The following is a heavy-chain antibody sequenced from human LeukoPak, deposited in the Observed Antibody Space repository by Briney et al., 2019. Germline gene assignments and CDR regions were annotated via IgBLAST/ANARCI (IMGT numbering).Heavy chain of an antibody. D-gene: IGHD4-17*01. Sequence: PSETLSLTCAVYGGSFSGYYWSWIRQPPGKGLEWIGEINHSGSTNYNPSLKSRVTISVDTSKNQFSLKLSSVTAADTAVYYCARAYGGNSALNYWGQGTLVTVSS. J-gene: IGHJ4*02. CDR1: GGSFSGYY. V-gene: IGHV4-34*01. CDR2: INHSGST. CDR3: ARAYGGNSALNY.